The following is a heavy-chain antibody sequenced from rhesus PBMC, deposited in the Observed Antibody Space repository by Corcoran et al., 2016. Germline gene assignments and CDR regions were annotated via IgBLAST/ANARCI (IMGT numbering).Heavy chain of an antibody. CDR2: ISGSSGST. D-gene: IGHD6-37*01. CDR3: AREGGGWSLDY. J-gene: IGHJ4*01. CDR1: GGSVSSSNW. V-gene: IGHV4-65*01. Sequence: QLQLQESGPGLVKPSETLSLTCAVSGGSVSSSNWWSWIRQPPGKGLEWIGYISGSSGSTYYNPSLKSRVTISTDTSKNQFSLKLSSVTAADTAVYYCAREGGGWSLDYWGQGVLVTVSS.